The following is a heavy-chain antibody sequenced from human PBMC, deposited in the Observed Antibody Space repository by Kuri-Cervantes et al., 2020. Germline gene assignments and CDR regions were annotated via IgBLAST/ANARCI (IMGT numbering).Heavy chain of an antibody. Sequence: GESLKISCAASGFTFSSYAMSWVRQAPGKGLEWVSAISGSGGSTYYADSVKGRFTISRDNSKYTLYLQMNSLRAEDTAVYYCAKIERITMIVGPGAFDIWGQGTMVTVSS. D-gene: IGHD3-22*01. V-gene: IGHV3-23*01. CDR1: GFTFSSYA. CDR3: AKIERITMIVGPGAFDI. CDR2: ISGSGGST. J-gene: IGHJ3*02.